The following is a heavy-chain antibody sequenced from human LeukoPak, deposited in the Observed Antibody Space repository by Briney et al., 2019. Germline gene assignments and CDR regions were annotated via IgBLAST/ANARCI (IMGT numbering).Heavy chain of an antibody. V-gene: IGHV3-74*01. Sequence: PGGSLRLSCAASGFTFSSYWMHWVRQAPGKGLVWVSRINSDGSSTSYADSVKGRFAISRDNAKNSLYLQMNSLRAEDTAVYYCARAMGTESYYYYYYMDVWGKGTTVTISS. CDR1: GFTFSSYW. J-gene: IGHJ6*03. CDR2: INSDGSST. D-gene: IGHD3-10*01. CDR3: ARAMGTESYYYYYYMDV.